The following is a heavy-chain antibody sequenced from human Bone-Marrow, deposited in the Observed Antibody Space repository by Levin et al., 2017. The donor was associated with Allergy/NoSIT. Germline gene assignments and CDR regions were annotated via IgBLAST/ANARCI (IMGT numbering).Heavy chain of an antibody. Sequence: SETLSLTCTVSGGSISSYYWSWIRQPPGKGLEWIGYIYYSGSTNYNPSLKSRVTISVDTSKNQFSLKLSSVTAADTAVYYCARGRTQTYYDYDMGVWGQGTTVTVSS. CDR1: GGSISSYY. D-gene: IGHD3/OR15-3a*01. V-gene: IGHV4-59*01. CDR2: IYYSGST. CDR3: ARGRTQTYYDYDMGV. J-gene: IGHJ6*02.